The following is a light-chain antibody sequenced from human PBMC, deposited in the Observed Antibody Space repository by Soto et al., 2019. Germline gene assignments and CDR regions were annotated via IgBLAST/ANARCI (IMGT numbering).Light chain of an antibody. J-gene: IGKJ1*01. V-gene: IGKV1-5*03. CDR2: KAS. Sequence: DIQMTQSPSTLSASVGDRVTITCRASQSISSWLAWYQQKPGKAPKLLIYKASSLESGVPSRFSGSGAGTEFTLTISSLQPDDSATYYCQQYHIYSPAFGQGTKVDIK. CDR1: QSISSW. CDR3: QQYHIYSPA.